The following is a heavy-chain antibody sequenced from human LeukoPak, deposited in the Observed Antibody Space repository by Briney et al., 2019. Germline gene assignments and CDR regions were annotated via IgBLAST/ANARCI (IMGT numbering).Heavy chain of an antibody. CDR2: INPNSGGT. V-gene: IGHV1-2*04. Sequence: ASVKVSCKASGYTFTGYYMHWVRQAPGQGLEWMGWINPNSGGTNYAQKFQGWVTMTRDTSISTAYMELSRLRSDDTAVYYCARAGYSSGWYSIDYWGQGTLVTVSS. D-gene: IGHD6-19*01. J-gene: IGHJ4*02. CDR3: ARAGYSSGWYSIDY. CDR1: GYTFTGYY.